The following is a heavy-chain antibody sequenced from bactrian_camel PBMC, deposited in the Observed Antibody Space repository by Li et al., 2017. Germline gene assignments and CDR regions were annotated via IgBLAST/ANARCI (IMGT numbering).Heavy chain of an antibody. V-gene: IGHV3S40*01. CDR2: IDSGGGST. Sequence: VQLVESGGGLVQPGGSLRLSCAASGFTFSSYDTSWVRQAPGKGLEWVSAIDSGGGSTYFADSVKGRFTISRDDAKNAVYLQFDNLKTEDMAMYFCVQCEFGSPINWGQGTQVTVS. CDR1: GFTFSSYD. J-gene: IGHJ4*01. CDR3: VQCEFGSPIN.